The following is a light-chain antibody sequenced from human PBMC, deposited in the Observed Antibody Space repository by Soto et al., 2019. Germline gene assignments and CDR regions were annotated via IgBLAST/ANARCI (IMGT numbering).Light chain of an antibody. CDR1: QTINNW. J-gene: IGKJ1*01. Sequence: DIQMTQSPSSLSASVGDRVTITCRTSQTINNWLNWYQQKPGKAPKLLIYGTSNLYNGVPSRFSGGGAGTDFTLXITSXQXXXXXXYYCQQSYNPPWTFDQGTKVEIK. CDR3: QQSYNPPWT. CDR2: GTS. V-gene: IGKV1-39*01.